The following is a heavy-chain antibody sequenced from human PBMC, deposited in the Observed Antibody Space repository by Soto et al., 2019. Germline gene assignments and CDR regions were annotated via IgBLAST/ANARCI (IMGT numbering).Heavy chain of an antibody. V-gene: IGHV1-18*01. CDR3: ARVRSAARGDYYYGMDV. J-gene: IGHJ6*02. CDR1: GYTFTSYG. D-gene: IGHD6-6*01. CDR2: ISANNGNT. Sequence: ASVKVSCKASGYTFTSYGISWVRQAPGQGLEWMGWISANNGNTNYAQKLQGRVTMTTDTSTSTAYMELSRLRSDDTAVYYCARVRSAARGDYYYGMDVWGQGTTVTVSS.